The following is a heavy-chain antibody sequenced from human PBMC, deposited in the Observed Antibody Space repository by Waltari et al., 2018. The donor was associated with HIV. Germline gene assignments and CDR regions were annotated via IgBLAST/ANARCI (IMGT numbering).Heavy chain of an antibody. CDR3: ARDAAPPEY. V-gene: IGHV3-30*04. J-gene: IGHJ4*02. CDR2: ISYDGRNK. CDR1: GFSFSSEA. Sequence: QVQLVESGGGVVQPGRSLRHSCAASGFSFSSEAMHWVRQAPGKGLEWVAAISYDGRNKFYADSVKGRFTISRDNSKNTVYVEMGSLSPEDTAVYFCARDAAPPEYWGQGTLVTVSS.